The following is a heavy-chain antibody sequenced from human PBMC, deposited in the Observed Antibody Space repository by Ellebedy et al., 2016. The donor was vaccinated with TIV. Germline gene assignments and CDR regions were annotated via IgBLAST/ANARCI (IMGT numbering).Heavy chain of an antibody. Sequence: ASVKVSCKASGYTFTANYIHWVRQAPGQGLEWRGWINPDSGGTNFAQKFQGRVTMTRDTSVDTAYMELSRLESDDTAVYYCARVRRGSSGMDVWGQGTTVTVS. CDR3: ARVRRGSSGMDV. D-gene: IGHD6-13*01. CDR2: INPDSGGT. CDR1: GYTFTANY. J-gene: IGHJ6*02. V-gene: IGHV1-2*02.